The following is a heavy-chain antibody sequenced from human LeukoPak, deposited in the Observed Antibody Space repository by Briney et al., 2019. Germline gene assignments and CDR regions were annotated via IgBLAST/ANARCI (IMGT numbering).Heavy chain of an antibody. CDR2: TFYRSKWYN. CDR1: GDSVSGSGVA. Sequence: SQTLSLTCAISGDSVSGSGVAWNWVRLSPSRGLEWLGRTFYRSKWYNHYALSVKSRITIAADTSKNQFSLQLDAVTPDDTALYYCTRGNTLFGVIILRYDAFDIWGQGTRATVSS. J-gene: IGHJ3*02. CDR3: TRGNTLFGVIILRYDAFDI. D-gene: IGHD3-3*01. V-gene: IGHV6-1*01.